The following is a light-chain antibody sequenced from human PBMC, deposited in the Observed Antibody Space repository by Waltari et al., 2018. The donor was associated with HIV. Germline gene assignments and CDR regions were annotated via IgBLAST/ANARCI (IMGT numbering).Light chain of an antibody. J-gene: IGLJ2*01. CDR1: SSDVGGYNY. V-gene: IGLV2-14*01. CDR2: DVS. CDR3: SSYTSSSSVV. Sequence: QSALTQPASGSGSPGQSLTISCTGTSSDVGGYNYVSWYQQHPGKAPNLMIYDVSNRPSGVSNRFSGSKSGNTASLTISGLQAEDEADYYCSSYTSSSSVVFGGGTKLTVL.